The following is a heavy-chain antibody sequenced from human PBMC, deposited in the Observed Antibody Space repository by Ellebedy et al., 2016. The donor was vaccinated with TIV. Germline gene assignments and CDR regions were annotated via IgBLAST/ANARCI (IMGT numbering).Heavy chain of an antibody. V-gene: IGHV3-11*03. J-gene: IGHJ4*02. CDR1: GFTFSDYY. CDR2: ISSSSSYT. Sequence: GESLKISCAASGFTFSDYYMSWIRQAPGKGLEWVSYISSSSSYTNYADSVKGRFTISRDNAKNSLYLQMNSLRAEDTAVYYCARKYYFDYWGQGTLVTVSS. CDR3: ARKYYFDY.